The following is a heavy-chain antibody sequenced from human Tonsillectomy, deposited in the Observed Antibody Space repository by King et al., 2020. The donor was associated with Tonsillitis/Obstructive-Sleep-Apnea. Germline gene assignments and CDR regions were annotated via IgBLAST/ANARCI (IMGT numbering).Heavy chain of an antibody. CDR2: IKNKIDGGTT. CDR3: TTWRGSSGWYAFDI. D-gene: IGHD6-19*01. J-gene: IGHJ3*02. Sequence: VQLVESGGGLVKPGGSLRLSCEGSGFTFSNAWMSWGSQAPGKGLEWVCRIKNKIDGGTTDYAAPVKGRFTISRDDSKNTLYLQMNSLKTEDTAVYYCTTWRGSSGWYAFDIWGQGTMVTVSS. V-gene: IGHV3-15*01. CDR1: GFTFSNAW.